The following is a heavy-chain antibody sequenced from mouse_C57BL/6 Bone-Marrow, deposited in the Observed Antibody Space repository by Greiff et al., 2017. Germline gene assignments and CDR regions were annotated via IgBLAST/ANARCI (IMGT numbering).Heavy chain of an antibody. CDR2: IWSGGST. D-gene: IGHD4-1*02. V-gene: IGHV2-2*01. CDR3: ARYQLAWFAY. Sequence: QVQLQQSGPGLVQPSQSLSITCTVSGFSLTSYGVHWVRQSPGKGLEWLGVIWSGGSTDYNAAFISRLSISKDNSKSQVFFKMNSLQADDTAIYYCARYQLAWFAYWGRGTLVTVSA. J-gene: IGHJ3*01. CDR1: GFSLTSYG.